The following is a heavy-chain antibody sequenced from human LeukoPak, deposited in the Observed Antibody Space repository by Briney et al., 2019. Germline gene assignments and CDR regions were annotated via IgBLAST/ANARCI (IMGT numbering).Heavy chain of an antibody. CDR3: ARGHFRSGSYYFDY. Sequence: SETLSLTCAVYGGSFSGYYWSWIRQPAGKGLEWIGRIYTSGSTNYNPSLKSRVTMSVDTSKNQFSLKLSSVTAADTAVYYCARGHFRSGSYYFDYWGQGTLVTVSS. J-gene: IGHJ4*02. CDR2: IYTSGST. D-gene: IGHD6-19*01. V-gene: IGHV4-59*10. CDR1: GGSFSGYY.